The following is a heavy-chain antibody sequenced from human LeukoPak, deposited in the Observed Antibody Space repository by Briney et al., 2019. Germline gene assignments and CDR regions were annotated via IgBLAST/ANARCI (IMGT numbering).Heavy chain of an antibody. V-gene: IGHV4-34*01. D-gene: IGHD3-10*01. Sequence: SETLSLTCAVYGGSFSGYYWSWIRQPPGKGLEWIGEINRSGSTNYNPSLKSRVTISVDTSKDQFSLKLSSVTAADTAVYFCARQNYGSAPLRYWGQGTLVTVSS. CDR3: ARQNYGSAPLRY. CDR1: GGSFSGYY. J-gene: IGHJ4*02. CDR2: INRSGST.